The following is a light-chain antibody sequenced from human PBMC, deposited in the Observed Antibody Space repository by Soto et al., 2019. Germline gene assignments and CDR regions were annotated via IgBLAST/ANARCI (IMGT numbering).Light chain of an antibody. Sequence: QSALPQPPSASGTPGQRVTISCSGSSSNIGSNTVNWYQQLPGTAPKLLIYSNNQRPSGVPDRFSGSKSGTSASLAISGLRSEDEADYYCAAWDDSLNGSFVFGTGTKVTVL. CDR1: SSNIGSNT. V-gene: IGLV1-44*01. CDR2: SNN. J-gene: IGLJ1*01. CDR3: AAWDDSLNGSFV.